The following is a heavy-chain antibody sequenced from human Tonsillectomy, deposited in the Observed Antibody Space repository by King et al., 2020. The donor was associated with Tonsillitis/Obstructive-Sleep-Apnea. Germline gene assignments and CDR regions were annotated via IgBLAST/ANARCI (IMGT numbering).Heavy chain of an antibody. CDR1: GYTFTTYG. CDR3: ARDLRGLGRSLDY. CDR2: INTNTGNP. Sequence: VQLVQSGSELKKPGASVKVSCKASGYTFTTYGVNWMRQAPGQGLEWMGWINTNTGNPTYGQGFTGRFVFSLDTSISTAYLQSGSLKAEDTAMYYCARDLRGLGRSLDYWGQGTLVTVSS. D-gene: IGHD1-26*01. V-gene: IGHV7-4-1*01. J-gene: IGHJ4*02.